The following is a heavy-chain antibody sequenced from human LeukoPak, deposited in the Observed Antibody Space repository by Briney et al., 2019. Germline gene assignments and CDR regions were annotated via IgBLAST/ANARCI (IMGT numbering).Heavy chain of an antibody. CDR2: ISSSSSYI. CDR3: ARDRRRITIFGALY. Sequence: PGGSLRLSCAASGFTFSSYSMNWVRQAPGKGLEWVSSISSSSSYIYYADSVKGRFTISRDNAKNSLYLQMNSLRAEDTAVYYCARDRRRITIFGALYWGQGTLVTVSS. D-gene: IGHD3-3*01. V-gene: IGHV3-21*01. J-gene: IGHJ4*02. CDR1: GFTFSSYS.